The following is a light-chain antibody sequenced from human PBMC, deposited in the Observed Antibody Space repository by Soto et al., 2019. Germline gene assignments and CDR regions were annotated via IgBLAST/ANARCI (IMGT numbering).Light chain of an antibody. V-gene: IGKV1-27*01. CDR2: AAS. J-gene: IGKJ1*01. CDR1: QGISSY. CDR3: QKYNRAPWT. Sequence: EIQMTQSPSSLSSSVGDRVTITCRASQGISSYLAWYQQKPGKVPKLLIYAASTVQSGVPSRFSGSGSGTDFTTTISILQQDDAVNYYRQKYNRAPWTFGQGTKLEIK.